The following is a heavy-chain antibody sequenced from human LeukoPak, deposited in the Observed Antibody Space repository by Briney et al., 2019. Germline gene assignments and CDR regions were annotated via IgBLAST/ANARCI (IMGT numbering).Heavy chain of an antibody. CDR3: ARAPLSGWYRGGSDY. J-gene: IGHJ4*02. V-gene: IGHV3-21*03. Sequence: PGGSLRLSCAASGFTFSSYSMNWVRQAPGKGLEWVSSISSSSNYIYYADSVKGRFTISRDNAKNSLYLQMNSLRVEDTAVYYCARAPLSGWYRGGSDYWGQGTLVTVSS. CDR1: GFTFSSYS. D-gene: IGHD6-19*01. CDR2: ISSSSNYI.